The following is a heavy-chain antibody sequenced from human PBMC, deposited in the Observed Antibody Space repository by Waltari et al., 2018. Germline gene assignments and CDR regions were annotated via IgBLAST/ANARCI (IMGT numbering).Heavy chain of an antibody. V-gene: IGHV3-7*01. CDR2: IKQDGSEK. CDR1: GCTFTQYW. J-gene: IGHJ5*02. Sequence: DVHLVEPGGGWVPPGGSLRLPCPASGCTFTQYWMTWVRQAPGKGLEWEANIKQDGSEKYYVDPVKGRFTIFRENAKNYLFLQMYSRRADDTALYYCARYQNSSWFGDWFDPWGQGTLVTVSS. CDR3: ARYQNSSWFGDWFDP. D-gene: IGHD6-13*01.